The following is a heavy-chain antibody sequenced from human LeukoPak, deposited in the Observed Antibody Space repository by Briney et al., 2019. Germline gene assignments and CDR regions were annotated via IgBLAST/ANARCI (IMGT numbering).Heavy chain of an antibody. J-gene: IGHJ5*02. Sequence: GASVKVSCKASGYTFTGYYMHWVRQAPGQGLEWMGRINPNSGGTNYAQKFQGRVTMTRDTSISTAYMELSRLRSDDTAVYYCVSLAAAATNWFDPWGQGTLVTVSS. CDR1: GYTFTGYY. D-gene: IGHD6-13*01. CDR2: INPNSGGT. V-gene: IGHV1-2*06. CDR3: VSLAAAATNWFDP.